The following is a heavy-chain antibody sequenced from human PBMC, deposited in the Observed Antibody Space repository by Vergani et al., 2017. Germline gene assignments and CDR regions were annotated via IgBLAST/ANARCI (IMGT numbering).Heavy chain of an antibody. V-gene: IGHV4-59*01. J-gene: IGHJ5*02. CDR3: GRVADFYGLGSRLLDL. CDR1: GGSMSGYY. D-gene: IGHD3-10*01. Sequence: QVRLQESGPGLVKPSETLSLTCSVSGGSMSGYYWSWIRQPPGKELEWIGYMYHSSSTNYNPSLETRVTISGDTSKNQFSLKLNSVTAADTAVYYCGRVADFYGLGSRLLDLWGQGILVTVSS. CDR2: MYHSSST.